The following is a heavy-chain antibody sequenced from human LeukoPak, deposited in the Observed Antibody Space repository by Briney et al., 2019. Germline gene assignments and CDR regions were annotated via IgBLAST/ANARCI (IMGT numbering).Heavy chain of an antibody. CDR3: CTAKYDSGSYQLYRAFDI. V-gene: IGHV3-15*01. D-gene: IGHD3-10*01. J-gene: IGHJ3*02. CDR1: GFTFSNAW. Sequence: PGGSLRLSCAASGFTFSNAWMSWVRQAPGKGLEWVGRVKSKTDGETTDYAAPVKGRFTVSRDDSKDTVYLKMNSLKTEDTAVYYCCTAKYDSGSYQLYRAFDIWGQGTMVTVSS. CDR2: VKSKTDGETT.